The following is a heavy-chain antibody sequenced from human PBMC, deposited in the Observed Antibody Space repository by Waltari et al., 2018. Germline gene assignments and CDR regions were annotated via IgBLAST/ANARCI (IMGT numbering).Heavy chain of an antibody. CDR1: RFTFSNYL. J-gene: IGHJ4*02. CDR3: ARKLVGEDFDY. D-gene: IGHD2-8*02. Sequence: EVQLVESGGGLVQPGGSLRLSCAASRFTFSNYLMHWVRQAPGKGLVWVSRINKDGSSTSYADSVKGRFTISRDNAKNTLYLQMNSLRAEDTAVYYCARKLVGEDFDYWGQGTLVTVSS. V-gene: IGHV3-74*01. CDR2: INKDGSST.